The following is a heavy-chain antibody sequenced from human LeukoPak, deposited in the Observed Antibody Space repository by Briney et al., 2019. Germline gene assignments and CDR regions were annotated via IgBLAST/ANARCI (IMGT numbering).Heavy chain of an antibody. CDR3: ARDQVTSGGGLDY. D-gene: IGHD2-21*02. Sequence: GGSLRLSCAASGFSISSHFMTWVRQAPEKGLEWVSVIYTGGITHYADSVAGRFTISRDISMNTLYLQMNNLRVEDTAVYYCARDQVTSGGGLDYWGQGTLVTVSS. J-gene: IGHJ4*02. V-gene: IGHV3-53*01. CDR1: GFSISSHF. CDR2: IYTGGIT.